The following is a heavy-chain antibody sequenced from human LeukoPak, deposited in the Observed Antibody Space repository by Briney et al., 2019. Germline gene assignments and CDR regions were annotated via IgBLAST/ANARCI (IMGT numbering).Heavy chain of an antibody. Sequence: GGSLRLSCAASGFTFSSYWMSWVRQAPGKGLEWVSAISGSGGSTYYADSVKGRFTISRDNSKNTLYLQMNSLRAEDTAVYYCAKGGVGATTLLFDYWGQGTLVTVSS. CDR2: ISGSGGST. V-gene: IGHV3-23*01. D-gene: IGHD1-26*01. CDR3: AKGGVGATTLLFDY. CDR1: GFTFSSYW. J-gene: IGHJ4*02.